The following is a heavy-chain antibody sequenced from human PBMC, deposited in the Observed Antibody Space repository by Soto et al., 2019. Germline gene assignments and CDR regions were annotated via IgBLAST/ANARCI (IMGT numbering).Heavy chain of an antibody. Sequence: QLQLQESGPGLVKPSETLSLTCTVSGGSISSSSYYWGWIRQPPGKGLEWIGSIYYSGSTYYNPSLKSRVTISVDTSKNQFSLKLSSVTAADTAVYYCARRYSSSWSPKDYWGQGTLVTVSS. CDR3: ARRYSSSWSPKDY. J-gene: IGHJ4*02. CDR1: GGSISSSSYY. V-gene: IGHV4-39*01. CDR2: IYYSGST. D-gene: IGHD6-13*01.